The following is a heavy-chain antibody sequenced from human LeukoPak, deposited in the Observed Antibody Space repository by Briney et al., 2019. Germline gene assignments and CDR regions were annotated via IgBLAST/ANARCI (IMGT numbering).Heavy chain of an antibody. CDR3: ARDTQGGYSFMSSGAFDI. J-gene: IGHJ3*02. CDR2: IYYSGST. CDR1: GGSISSYY. D-gene: IGHD3-22*01. Sequence: SETLSLTCTVSGGSISSYYWSWIRQPPGKGLEWIGYIYYSGSTNYNPSLKSRVTISVDTSKNQFSLKLSSVTAADTAVYYCARDTQGGYSFMSSGAFDIWGQGTMVTVSS. V-gene: IGHV4-59*01.